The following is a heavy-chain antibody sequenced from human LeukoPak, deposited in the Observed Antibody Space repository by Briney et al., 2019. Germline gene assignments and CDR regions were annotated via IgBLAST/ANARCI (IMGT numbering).Heavy chain of an antibody. CDR2: IIPIPGIA. V-gene: IGHV1-69*04. J-gene: IGHJ4*02. CDR1: GGTFSSYA. Sequence: SVKVSCKASGGTFSSYAISWVRQAPGQGLEWMGRIIPIPGIANYAQKFQGRVTITADKSTSTAYMELSSLRSEDTAVYYCARAYYDSSGYYPYYFDYWGQGTLVTVSS. CDR3: ARAYYDSSGYYPYYFDY. D-gene: IGHD3-22*01.